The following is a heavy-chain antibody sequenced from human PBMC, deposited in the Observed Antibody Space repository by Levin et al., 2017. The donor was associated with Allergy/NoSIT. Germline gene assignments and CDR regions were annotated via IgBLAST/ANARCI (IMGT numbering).Heavy chain of an antibody. V-gene: IGHV3-23*01. CDR3: AKALPGYCSGGSCYSAKKSSYYFDY. J-gene: IGHJ4*02. Sequence: PGGSLRLSCAASGFTFSSYAMSWVRQAPGKGLEWVSAISGSGGSTYYADSVKGRFTISRDNSKNTLYLQMNSLRAEDTAVYYCAKALPGYCSGGSCYSAKKSSYYFDYWGQGTLVTVSS. D-gene: IGHD2-15*01. CDR2: ISGSGGST. CDR1: GFTFSSYA.